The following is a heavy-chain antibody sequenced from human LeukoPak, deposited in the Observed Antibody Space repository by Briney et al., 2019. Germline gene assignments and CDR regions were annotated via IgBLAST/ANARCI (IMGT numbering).Heavy chain of an antibody. CDR1: GFTFDVYA. CDR3: AKAEYGGNYKPFDF. D-gene: IGHD4-23*01. Sequence: GGSLRLSCAASGFTFDVYARHGVRHPPGRGLEWVSLVSGDGGTTYYADSVKGRFTISRDNIKNSLYLYLDSLRAEDTAFYYCAKAEYGGNYKPFDFWGQGTLVTVSS. V-gene: IGHV3-43*02. CDR2: VSGDGGTT. J-gene: IGHJ4*02.